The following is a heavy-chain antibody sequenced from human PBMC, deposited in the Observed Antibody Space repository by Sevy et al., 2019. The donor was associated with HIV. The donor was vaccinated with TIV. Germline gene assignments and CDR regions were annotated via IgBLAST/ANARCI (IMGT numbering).Heavy chain of an antibody. V-gene: IGHV1-69*13. CDR1: GGTFSSYA. D-gene: IGHD5-12*01. Sequence: ASVKVSCKTSGGTFSSYAISWVRQAPGQGLEWMGGIILIFGTANYAQKFQGRVTITADESTSTAYMDLSSLRSEDTAVYYCATGSGSKTWFDPWGQGTLVTVSS. J-gene: IGHJ5*02. CDR3: ATGSGSKTWFDP. CDR2: IILIFGTA.